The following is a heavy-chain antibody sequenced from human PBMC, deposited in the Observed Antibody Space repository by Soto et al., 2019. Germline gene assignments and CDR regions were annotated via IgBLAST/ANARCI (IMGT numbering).Heavy chain of an antibody. V-gene: IGHV4-30-2*01. J-gene: IGHJ4*02. Sequence: QLQLQESGSGLVKPSQTLSLTCAVSGGSISSGGYSWSWIRQPPGKGLEWIGYIYHSGSTYYNPSLQSRVTISVERSKNQSSLKLSSVTAADTAVYYCAAGAIFGVVPLDYWGQGTQVTVSS. CDR2: IYHSGST. CDR1: GGSISSGGYS. D-gene: IGHD3-3*01. CDR3: AAGAIFGVVPLDY.